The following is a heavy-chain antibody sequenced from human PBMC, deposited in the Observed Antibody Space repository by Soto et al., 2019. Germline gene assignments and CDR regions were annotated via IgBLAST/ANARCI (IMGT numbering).Heavy chain of an antibody. J-gene: IGHJ5*02. CDR3: ASLGVYSSGWNWFDP. CDR2: IIPIFGTA. D-gene: IGHD6-19*01. CDR1: GGTFSSYA. Sequence: QVQLVQSGAEVKKPGSSVKVSCKASGGTFSSYAISWVRQAPGQGLEWMGGIIPIFGTANYAQKFQGRVKITGDESTSTAYMELSSLRSEDTAVYYCASLGVYSSGWNWFDPWGQGTLVTVSS. V-gene: IGHV1-69*01.